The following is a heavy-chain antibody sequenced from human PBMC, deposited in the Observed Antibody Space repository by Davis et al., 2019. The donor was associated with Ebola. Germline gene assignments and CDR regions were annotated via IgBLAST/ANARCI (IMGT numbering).Heavy chain of an antibody. J-gene: IGHJ5*02. Sequence: SQTLSLTCAVDGDSFSVYYWSWIRQSPGKGLEWIGDINHSASTNYNPSLKSRVTISIDTSRNQFALNLSSVTAADTAVYYCARPTGTTSGNWFDPWGQGTLVTVSS. V-gene: IGHV4-34*01. CDR3: ARPTGTTSGNWFDP. CDR2: INHSAST. CDR1: GDSFSVYY. D-gene: IGHD1-7*01.